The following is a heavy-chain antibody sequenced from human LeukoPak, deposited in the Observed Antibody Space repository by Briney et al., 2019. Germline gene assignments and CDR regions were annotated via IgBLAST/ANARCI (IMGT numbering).Heavy chain of an antibody. D-gene: IGHD6-19*01. V-gene: IGHV4-59*12. J-gene: IGHJ4*02. CDR1: GGSISTYY. Sequence: SETLSLTCTVSGGSISTYYWSWIRQPPGKGLEWIGYIYYSGSTNYNPSLKSRVTISVDTSKNQFSLKLSSVTAADTAVYYCARGSQWLAFFDYWGQGTLVTVSS. CDR3: ARGSQWLAFFDY. CDR2: IYYSGST.